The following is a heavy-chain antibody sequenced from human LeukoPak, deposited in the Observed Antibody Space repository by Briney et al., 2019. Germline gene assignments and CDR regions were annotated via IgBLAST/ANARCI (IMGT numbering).Heavy chain of an antibody. CDR3: ARPTSGGAFDI. CDR2: INQDGSQK. D-gene: IGHD6-25*01. V-gene: IGHV3-7*01. J-gene: IGHJ3*02. CDR1: GLTFSRHW. Sequence: GGSLRLSCAASGLTFSRHWMSWVRQAPGKGLEWVAHINQDGSQKNSVDSVKGRCTISRDNAKNSVYLQMNSLRAEDTAVYYCARPTSGGAFDIWGQGTMVVVSS.